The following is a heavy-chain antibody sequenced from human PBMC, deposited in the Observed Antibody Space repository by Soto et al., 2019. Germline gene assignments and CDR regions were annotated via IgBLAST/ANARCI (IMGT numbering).Heavy chain of an antibody. CDR3: AREPAGVKADY. D-gene: IGHD2-21*01. CDR2: ISYTGYS. CDR1: GDSMSSAGHY. V-gene: IGHV4-31*03. Sequence: SETLALTCTVSGDSMSSAGHYWSWIRQHPGKGLEWIGFISYTGYSYYNPSLRSRLTISLDTSKNQFSLKLNSVTAADTAVYYCAREPAGVKADYWGQGTLVTVSS. J-gene: IGHJ4*02.